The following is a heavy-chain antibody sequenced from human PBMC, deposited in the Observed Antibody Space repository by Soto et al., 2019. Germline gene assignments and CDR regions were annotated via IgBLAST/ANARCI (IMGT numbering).Heavy chain of an antibody. V-gene: IGHV3-23*01. Sequence: GGSLRLSCAASEFTFSSYAMSWVRQAPGKGLEWVSAISGSGGSTYYADSVKGRFTISRDTSKNTLYLQMSSLRVEDTALYYCAKSYSSNWYDYFDNWGQGALVTVSS. CDR3: AKSYSSNWYDYFDN. CDR2: ISGSGGST. J-gene: IGHJ4*02. CDR1: EFTFSSYA. D-gene: IGHD6-13*01.